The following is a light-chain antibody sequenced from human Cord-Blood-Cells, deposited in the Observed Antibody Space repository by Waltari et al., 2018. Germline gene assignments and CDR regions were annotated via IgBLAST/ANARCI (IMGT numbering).Light chain of an antibody. CDR1: SSDVGSYNL. CDR2: EGS. CDR3: CSYAGSSTWV. Sequence: QSALTQPASVSGSPGQSITISCTGTSSDVGSYNLVSWSQQHPGKAPKLMIYEGSKRHSGGSNRFSGAKSGNTASLTSSGLQAEDEPDYYCCSYAGSSTWVFGGGTKLTVL. J-gene: IGLJ3*02. V-gene: IGLV2-23*01.